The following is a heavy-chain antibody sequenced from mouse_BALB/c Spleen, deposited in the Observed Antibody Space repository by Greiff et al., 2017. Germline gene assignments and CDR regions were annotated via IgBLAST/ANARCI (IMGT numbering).Heavy chain of an antibody. D-gene: IGHD2-2*01. CDR2: ISSGGSYT. J-gene: IGHJ2*01. CDR3: ARQRGGYDLDY. V-gene: IGHV5-6*01. CDR1: GFTFSSYG. Sequence: EVKLMESGGDLVKPGGSLKLSCAASGFTFSSYGMSWVRQTPDKRLEWVATISSGGSYTYYPDSVKGRFTISRDNAKNTLYLQMSSLKSEDTAMYYGARQRGGYDLDYWGQGTTLTVSA.